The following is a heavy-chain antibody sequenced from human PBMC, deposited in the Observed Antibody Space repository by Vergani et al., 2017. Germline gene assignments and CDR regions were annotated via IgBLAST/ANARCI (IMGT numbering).Heavy chain of an antibody. CDR3: TKGSVYYHDSAGHGYDPYTGFDL. D-gene: IGHD5-12*01. Sequence: EVQLLESGGGLAQPGGSLRLSCEASGITFWKFGMHWVRQGPGKGLEWVSGISRNSGAVDYADSVRGRFTISRDNAKNSLFLEMNSLRFEDTAVYFCTKGSVYYHDSAGHGYDPYTGFDLWGQGTLVTVSS. CDR2: ISRNSGAV. CDR1: GITFWKFG. J-gene: IGHJ3*01. V-gene: IGHV3-9*01.